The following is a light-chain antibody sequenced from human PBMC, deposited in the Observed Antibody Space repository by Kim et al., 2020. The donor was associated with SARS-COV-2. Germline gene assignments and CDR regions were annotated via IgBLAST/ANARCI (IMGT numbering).Light chain of an antibody. CDR1: QTVLYNSNNKND. CDR2: WAS. J-gene: IGKJ2*03. V-gene: IGKV4-1*01. Sequence: SATLNCKSRQTVLYNSNNKNDLAWYQQKPGQAPKLLIYWASIRESGVSDRFSGSGSETDFTLTISSLQAEDVAVYYCQQYYSTPPSFGQGTKLEI. CDR3: QQYYSTPPS.